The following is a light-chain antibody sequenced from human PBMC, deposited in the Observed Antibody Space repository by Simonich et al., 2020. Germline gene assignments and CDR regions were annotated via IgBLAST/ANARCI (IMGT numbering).Light chain of an antibody. Sequence: EIVLTQSPATLSLSPGERATLSCRASQSVSSYLACYQQKPGQAPRLLIYDASNRATDIPARFSGSGSGTDFTLTISSLEPEDFAVYYCQQRSNWYTFGQGTKLEIK. CDR3: QQRSNWYT. V-gene: IGKV3-11*01. CDR1: QSVSSY. J-gene: IGKJ2*01. CDR2: DAS.